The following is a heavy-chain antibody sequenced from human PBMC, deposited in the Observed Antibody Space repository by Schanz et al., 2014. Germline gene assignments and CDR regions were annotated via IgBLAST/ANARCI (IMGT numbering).Heavy chain of an antibody. Sequence: EVQLVESGGGLVKPGGSLRLSCTASRIIFGTYSMNWIRQTPKGLEWVSSINSRSNFIYYADSVKGRFTISRDNAKNSLFLQMNSLSAEDTAVYCCAKVAPAATYLDSWGLGTLVTVSS. J-gene: IGHJ4*02. CDR3: AKVAPAATYLDS. CDR2: INSRSNFI. CDR1: RIIFGTYS. D-gene: IGHD2-2*01. V-gene: IGHV3-21*04.